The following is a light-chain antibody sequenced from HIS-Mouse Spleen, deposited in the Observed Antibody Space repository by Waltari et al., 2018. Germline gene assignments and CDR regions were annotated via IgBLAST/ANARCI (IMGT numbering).Light chain of an antibody. Sequence: SSELTQDPAVSVALGQTVRITCQGDSLRRYYASWYHQKPGQAPVLVIYGKNNRPSGIPDRFSGSSSGNTASLTITGAQAEDEADYYCNSRDSSGNHLSVFGTGTKVTVL. CDR1: SLRRYY. V-gene: IGLV3-19*01. J-gene: IGLJ1*01. CDR2: GKN. CDR3: NSRDSSGNHLSV.